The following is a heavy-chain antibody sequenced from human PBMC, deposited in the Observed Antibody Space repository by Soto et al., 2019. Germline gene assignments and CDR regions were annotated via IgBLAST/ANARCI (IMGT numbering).Heavy chain of an antibody. CDR1: GGIFTNNA. CDR2: VIPLFDTA. D-gene: IGHD3-16*01. V-gene: IGHV1-69*01. Sequence: QVQVVQSGAEVKKPGSSVKVSCKVSGGIFTNNAISWVRQAPGQGLEWLGGVIPLFDTAYYAQIFRGRLKISADGATTTAYMELSGLTSADTAVYCCATGGNNDGYNLYRGMDVWGQGTTVTVS. J-gene: IGHJ6*02. CDR3: ATGGNNDGYNLYRGMDV.